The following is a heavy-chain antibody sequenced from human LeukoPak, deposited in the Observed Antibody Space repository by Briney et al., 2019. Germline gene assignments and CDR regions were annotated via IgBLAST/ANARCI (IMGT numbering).Heavy chain of an antibody. CDR2: ISYDGSNK. D-gene: IGHD2-21*01. Sequence: GRSLRLSCAASGFTFSSYGMHWVRQAPGKGLEWVAVISYDGSNKYYADSVKGRFTISRDSSKNTLYLQMNGLRAEDTAVYYCAKPLVSGYWGQGTLVTVSS. CDR3: AKPLVSGY. CDR1: GFTFSSYG. V-gene: IGHV3-30*18. J-gene: IGHJ4*02.